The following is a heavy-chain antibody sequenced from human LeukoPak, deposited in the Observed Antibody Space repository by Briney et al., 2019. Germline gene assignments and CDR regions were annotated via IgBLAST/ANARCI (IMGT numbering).Heavy chain of an antibody. CDR3: ARVSGLLLLY. Sequence: SQTLSLTCTVSGGSISSGGYYWSWIRQHPGKGLEWIGYIYYSGNTYYNPSLKSRVTISVDTSKNQFSLKLSSVTAADTAVYYCARVSGLLLLYWGQGTLVTVSS. D-gene: IGHD1-14*01. CDR1: GGSISSGGYY. J-gene: IGHJ4*02. V-gene: IGHV4-31*03. CDR2: IYYSGNT.